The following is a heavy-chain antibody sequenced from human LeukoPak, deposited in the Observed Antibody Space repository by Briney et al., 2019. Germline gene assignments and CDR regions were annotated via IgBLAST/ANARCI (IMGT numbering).Heavy chain of an antibody. CDR1: GFNFSSYS. V-gene: IGHV3-21*01. CDR2: ISSSSRYI. Sequence: GGSLRLSCAASGFNFSSYSMNLVRQAPGKGLEWVSSISSSSRYIYYADSVKCRFTISRDNAKNALYLQMTSLRAEDTAVYYCATARVITMVRGVIEDYWGQGTLVTVSS. J-gene: IGHJ4*02. CDR3: ATARVITMVRGVIEDY. D-gene: IGHD3-10*01.